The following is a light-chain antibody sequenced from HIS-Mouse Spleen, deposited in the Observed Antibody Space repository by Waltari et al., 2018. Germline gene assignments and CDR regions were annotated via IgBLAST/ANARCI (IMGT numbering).Light chain of an antibody. V-gene: IGLV3-1*01. Sequence: SYELTQPPSVSVSPGQTASITCSGDKLGDKYACWYQQKPGQSPVLLIYQDSKRPSGIPERFSGSNSGNTATLTISGTQAMDEADYYCQAWDSSYSVFGGGTKLTVL. J-gene: IGLJ2*01. CDR3: QAWDSSYSV. CDR2: QDS. CDR1: KLGDKY.